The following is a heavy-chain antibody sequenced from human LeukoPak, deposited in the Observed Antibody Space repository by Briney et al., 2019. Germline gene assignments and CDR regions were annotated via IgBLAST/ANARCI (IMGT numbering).Heavy chain of an antibody. CDR1: GYSISSGYY. D-gene: IGHD6-13*01. V-gene: IGHV4-38-2*01. CDR2: LYHSDSI. J-gene: IGHJ6*03. CDR3: ARQHDSYHYYYVDV. Sequence: PSETLSLTCAVSGYSISSGYYWIWIRQPPGKGLEWIGSLYHSDSIYYNPSLESRVTMSVGTSKHQFSLKLSFVTAADTAVYYCARQHDSYHYYYVDVWGTGTTVTVSS.